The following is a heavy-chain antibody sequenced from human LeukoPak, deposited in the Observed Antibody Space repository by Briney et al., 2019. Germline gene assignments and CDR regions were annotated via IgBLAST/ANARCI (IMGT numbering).Heavy chain of an antibody. V-gene: IGHV4-59*12. CDR1: GGSISSYY. CDR2: IYYSGST. CDR3: ARTMVRGVKSPNWFDS. Sequence: SETLSLTCTVSGGSISSYYWSWIRQPPGKGLEWIGYIYYSGSTNYNPSLKSRVTISVDTSKNQFSLKLSSVTAADTAVYYCARTMVRGVKSPNWFDSWGQGTLVTVSS. D-gene: IGHD3-10*01. J-gene: IGHJ5*01.